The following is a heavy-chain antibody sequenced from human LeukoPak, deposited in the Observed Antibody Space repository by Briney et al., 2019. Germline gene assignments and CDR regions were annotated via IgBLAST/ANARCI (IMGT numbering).Heavy chain of an antibody. Sequence: GGSLRLSCAVSGFTFSSYEMNWVRQAPGKGLEWVSVISDSGSITYYADSVKGRFTISRDNSKNTLFLQMNSLRAEDTAVYYCAKDARRTSGWYFFDYWGQGTLVTVSS. CDR1: GFTFSSYE. V-gene: IGHV3-23*01. CDR3: AKDARRTSGWYFFDY. D-gene: IGHD6-19*01. CDR2: ISDSGSIT. J-gene: IGHJ4*02.